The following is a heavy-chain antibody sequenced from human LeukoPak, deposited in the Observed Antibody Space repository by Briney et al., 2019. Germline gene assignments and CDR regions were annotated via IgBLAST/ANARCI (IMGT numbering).Heavy chain of an antibody. J-gene: IGHJ6*03. D-gene: IGHD6-13*01. Sequence: GGSLRLSCAASGFTFSSYAMSWVRQAPGKGLEWVSAISGSGGSTYYADSVKGRFTISRDNSKNTLYLQMNSLRAEDTAVYYCAKDAKASSSWSNYYYYYMDAWGKGTTVTISS. V-gene: IGHV3-23*01. CDR3: AKDAKASSSWSNYYYYYMDA. CDR2: ISGSGGST. CDR1: GFTFSSYA.